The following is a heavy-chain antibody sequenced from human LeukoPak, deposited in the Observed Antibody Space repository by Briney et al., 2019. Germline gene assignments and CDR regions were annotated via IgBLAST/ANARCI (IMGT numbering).Heavy chain of an antibody. V-gene: IGHV3-64*01. J-gene: IGHJ4*02. D-gene: IGHD5-18*01. CDR1: GFIFSTYS. CDR2: ISSNGDST. CDR3: ASIFSSGYSYFDF. Sequence: GGSLRLSCAASGFIFSTYSLHWVRQAPGKGLEYLSGISSNGDSTHYANSVKGRFTISRDNSKNTIYLQMNSLRAEDTAVYYCASIFSSGYSYFDFWGQGTLVTVSS.